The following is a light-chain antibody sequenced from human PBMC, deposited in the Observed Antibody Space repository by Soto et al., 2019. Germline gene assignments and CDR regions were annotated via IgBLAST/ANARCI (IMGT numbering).Light chain of an antibody. CDR1: QSVYSN. J-gene: IGKJ4*01. Sequence: EIVMTQSPATLSVSPGERATLSYRASQSVYSNLAWYQQKPGQAPRLLIHGTFTRATGIPARFSGSGSGTEFTLTISSLQSEDFAVYYCQQYNKWPLTFGGGTKVEIK. CDR3: QQYNKWPLT. CDR2: GTF. V-gene: IGKV3-15*01.